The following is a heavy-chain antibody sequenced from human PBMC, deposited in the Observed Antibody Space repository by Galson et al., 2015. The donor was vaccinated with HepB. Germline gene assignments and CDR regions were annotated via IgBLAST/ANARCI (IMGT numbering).Heavy chain of an antibody. CDR3: TRGSREVPDH. CDR2: IYSSGST. Sequence: QVQLQESGPGLVKPSQTLSLTCTVSGGSISSGGYYWNWIRQFPGKGLEWIGYIYSSGSTFYNPSLKSRVDISIDTSKNQFSLKLRSVTAADTAVYYCTRGSREVPDHWGQGTLVTVSS. D-gene: IGHD1-26*01. J-gene: IGHJ5*02. V-gene: IGHV4-31*03. CDR1: GGSISSGGYY.